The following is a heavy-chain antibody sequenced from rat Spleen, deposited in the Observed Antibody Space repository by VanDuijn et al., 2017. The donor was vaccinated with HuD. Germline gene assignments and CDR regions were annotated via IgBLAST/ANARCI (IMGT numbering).Heavy chain of an antibody. CDR1: GFTFSDYY. CDR3: ESRDY. J-gene: IGHJ2*01. Sequence: EVQLLESDGGLVQPGRSLKLSCTASGFTFSDYYMAWVRQALTKGLEWVATIRHDGSTTYYRDPVKGRFTISRDNAKSTLYLQMYSLRSEDTATYYCESRDYWGKGVMVTVSS. V-gene: IGHV5-29*01. CDR2: IRHDGSTT.